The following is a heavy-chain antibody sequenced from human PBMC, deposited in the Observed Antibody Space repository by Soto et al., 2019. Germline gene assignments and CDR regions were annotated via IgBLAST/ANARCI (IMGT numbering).Heavy chain of an antibody. Sequence: SETLSLTCAVSGGSISSSDWWSWVRQPPGKGLEWIGEIYHSGSTNYNPSLKSRVTMSVDKSKNQFSLKLSSVTAADTAVYYCARLGIANANYWGQGTLVTVS. CDR1: GGSISSSDW. D-gene: IGHD6-13*01. CDR3: ARLGIANANY. V-gene: IGHV4-4*02. CDR2: IYHSGST. J-gene: IGHJ4*02.